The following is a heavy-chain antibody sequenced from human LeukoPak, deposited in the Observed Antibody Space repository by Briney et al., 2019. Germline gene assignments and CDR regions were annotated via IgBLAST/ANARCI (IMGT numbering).Heavy chain of an antibody. D-gene: IGHD5-18*01. Sequence: SETLSLICAVYGGSFSGYYWSGIRQPPGKGLEWIGEINHSGSTNYNPSLKSRVTISVDTSKNQFSLKLSSVTAADTAVYYCARDRGYTSFDLWGQGTLVAVSS. V-gene: IGHV4-34*01. CDR3: ARDRGYTSFDL. J-gene: IGHJ4*02. CDR2: INHSGST. CDR1: GGSFSGYY.